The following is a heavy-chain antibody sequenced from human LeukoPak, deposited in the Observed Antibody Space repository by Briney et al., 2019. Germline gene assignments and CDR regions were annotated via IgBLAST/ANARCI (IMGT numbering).Heavy chain of an antibody. J-gene: IGHJ5*02. D-gene: IGHD1-7*01. CDR3: ARVDWNYGYNWFDP. CDR2: ISAYYGNT. V-gene: IGHV1-18*01. CDR1: GYTFTSYG. Sequence: ASVNVSCKASGYTFTSYGISWVRQAPGQGLEWMGWISAYYGNTNYAQKLQGRVTMTTDTSTSTAYMELRSLRSDDTAVYYCARVDWNYGYNWFDPWGQGTLVTVSS.